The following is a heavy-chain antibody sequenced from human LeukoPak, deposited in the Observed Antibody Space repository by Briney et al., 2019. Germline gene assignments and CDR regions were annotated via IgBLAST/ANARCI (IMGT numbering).Heavy chain of an antibody. J-gene: IGHJ5*02. D-gene: IGHD3-9*01. V-gene: IGHV1-18*01. CDR2: ISAYTGIT. CDR1: NYTFTNYG. Sequence: GAPVKVSCKTSNYTFTNYGISWVRQAPGQGLEWMGWISAYTGITSYAQKFQGRVTMTTDTSTSTAYMELRSLRSDDTAVYYCARDLIYTSSWYDHWGQGTLVTVSS. CDR3: ARDLIYTSSWYDH.